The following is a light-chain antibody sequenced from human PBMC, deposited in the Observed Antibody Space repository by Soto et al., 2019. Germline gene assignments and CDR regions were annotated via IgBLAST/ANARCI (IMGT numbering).Light chain of an antibody. Sequence: EIVLTQSPATLSLSPGERATLSCRASQSFSSSYLAWYQQKPGLAPRLLIYDASSRATGIPDRFSGSGSGTDFSLTISRLEPEDFAVYYCQQYGSSPPITFGQGTRLEIK. CDR2: DAS. CDR3: QQYGSSPPIT. CDR1: QSFSSSY. J-gene: IGKJ5*01. V-gene: IGKV3D-20*01.